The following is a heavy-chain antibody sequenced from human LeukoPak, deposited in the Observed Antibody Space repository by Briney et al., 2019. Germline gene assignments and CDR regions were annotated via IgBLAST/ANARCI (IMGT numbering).Heavy chain of an antibody. V-gene: IGHV3-21*04. Sequence: GGSLRLSCAASGFTFSSYSMNWVRQAPGKGLEWVSSISSSSSYIYYADSVKGRFTISRDNAKNSLYLQMNSLRAEDAAVYYCAKFAWYNYFDYWGQGTLVTVSS. CDR2: ISSSSSYI. CDR3: AKFAWYNYFDY. J-gene: IGHJ4*02. CDR1: GFTFSSYS. D-gene: IGHD6-13*01.